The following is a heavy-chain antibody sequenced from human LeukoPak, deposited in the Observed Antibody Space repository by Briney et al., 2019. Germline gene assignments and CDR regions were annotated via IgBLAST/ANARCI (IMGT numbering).Heavy chain of an antibody. CDR2: ISYDGSNK. D-gene: IGHD3-3*01. J-gene: IGHJ3*02. CDR1: GFTFSSYA. Sequence: GGSLRLSCAASGFTFSSYAMLWVRQAPGKGLEWVAVISYDGSNKYYADSVKGRFTISRDNSKNTLYLQMNSLRAEDTAVYYCARTIFGVVHDAFDIWGQGTMVTVSS. CDR3: ARTIFGVVHDAFDI. V-gene: IGHV3-30*01.